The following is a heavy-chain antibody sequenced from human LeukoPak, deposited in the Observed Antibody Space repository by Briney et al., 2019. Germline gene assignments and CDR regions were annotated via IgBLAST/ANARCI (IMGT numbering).Heavy chain of an antibody. J-gene: IGHJ4*02. V-gene: IGHV3-11*03. CDR3: ATDCSGNRCYSL. CDR2: ISSNSIYT. Sequence: PGGSLRLSCATSGFTFSDYYMSWIRQAPGKGLEWVSYISSNSIYTNYADSVKGRFTISRDNSKNSLYLQMNSLRLGDTALYYCATDCSGNRCYSLWGQGTLVTVSS. D-gene: IGHD2-15*01. CDR1: GFTFSDYY.